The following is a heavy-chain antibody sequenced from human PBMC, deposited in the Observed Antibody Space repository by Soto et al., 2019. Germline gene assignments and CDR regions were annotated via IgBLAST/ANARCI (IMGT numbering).Heavy chain of an antibody. Sequence: GESLKISCKGSGYSFTSYCISWVRQMPGKGLEWMGRIDPSDSYSNYSPSFQGQVTISADKSIRTAYLQWSSLKASDTAMYYCARHQREYYYYGMDXWGQGTTVTVS. CDR2: IDPSDSYS. CDR3: ARHQREYYYYGMDX. CDR1: GYSFTSYC. V-gene: IGHV5-10-1*01. J-gene: IGHJ6*02.